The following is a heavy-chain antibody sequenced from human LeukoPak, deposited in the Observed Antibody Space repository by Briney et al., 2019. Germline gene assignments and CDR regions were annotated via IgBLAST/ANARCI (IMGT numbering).Heavy chain of an antibody. CDR1: GFTVSSNY. J-gene: IGHJ6*02. D-gene: IGHD3-22*01. CDR3: AKDQVYSDSSGNHYYFHYGLDV. Sequence: GGSLRLSCAASGFTVSSNYMSWVRQAPGKGLEWVANKKQDGREKYYVASVEGRFTISRDNGKNSLYLEMNSLRAEDTAVYYCAKDQVYSDSSGNHYYFHYGLDVWGQGTTVTVSS. CDR2: KKQDGREK. V-gene: IGHV3-7*01.